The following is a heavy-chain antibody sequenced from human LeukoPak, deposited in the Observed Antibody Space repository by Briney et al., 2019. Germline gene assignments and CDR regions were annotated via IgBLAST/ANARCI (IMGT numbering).Heavy chain of an antibody. CDR1: GLTFGDTW. J-gene: IGHJ4*02. Sequence: GGSLRLFCAASGLTFGDTWMNWVRQVPGQGLEWVANIKQDGSEKFYVASVKGRFTISRDNCKSSLYLQMNSLRAEDTALYYCATSYDMGWLIGYWGQGTLVTVSS. CDR2: IKQDGSEK. V-gene: IGHV3-7*03. D-gene: IGHD3/OR15-3a*01. CDR3: ATSYDMGWLIGY.